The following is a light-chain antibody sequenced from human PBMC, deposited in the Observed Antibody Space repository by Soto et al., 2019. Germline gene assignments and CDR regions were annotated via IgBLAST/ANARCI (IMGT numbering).Light chain of an antibody. CDR3: MQALQTPRT. V-gene: IGKV2-28*01. Sequence: DIVMTQSPLSLPGTPGGPASISFRSSQSLLHSNGYNYLDWYLQKSGQSPQLLIYLGSNRSSGVPDRFSGSGSGTDFTLKISRVEAEDVGVYYCMQALQTPRTCGQGTKVDIK. CDR1: QSLLHSNGYNY. CDR2: LGS. J-gene: IGKJ1*01.